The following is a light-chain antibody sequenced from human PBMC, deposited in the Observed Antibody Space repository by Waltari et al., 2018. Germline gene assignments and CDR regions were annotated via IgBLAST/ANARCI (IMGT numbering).Light chain of an antibody. CDR3: SSYTNRILV. CDR1: SSDFGDYDY. V-gene: IGLV2-14*03. CDR2: DVT. J-gene: IGLJ2*01. Sequence: QFALTQPASVSGSPGQSTPMSCHGSSSDFGDYDYCSWYQQHPGEAPKLIIYDVTHRPSGISNRFSGSKSGSAASLTISGLQAEDEADYYCSSYTNRILVFGGGTKLTVL.